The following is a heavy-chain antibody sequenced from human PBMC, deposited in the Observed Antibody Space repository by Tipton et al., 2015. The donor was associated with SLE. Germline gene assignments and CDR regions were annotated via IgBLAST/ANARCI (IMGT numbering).Heavy chain of an antibody. J-gene: IGHJ3*02. CDR3: ARVPSSYGGAFDI. CDR2: IKQDGSEK. CDR1: GFIFSSSW. V-gene: IGHV3-7*01. D-gene: IGHD4-17*01. Sequence: SLRLSCAASGFIFSSSWMTWVRQAPGKGLEWVAYIKQDGSEKYYVDSVKGRFTISRDNAKNSLYPQMNSLRAEDTAVYYCARVPSSYGGAFDIWGQGTMVTVSS.